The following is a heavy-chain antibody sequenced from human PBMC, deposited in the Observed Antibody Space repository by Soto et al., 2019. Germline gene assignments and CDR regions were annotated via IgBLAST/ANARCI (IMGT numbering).Heavy chain of an antibody. D-gene: IGHD6-13*01. CDR3: ARLELEYSSLIDY. V-gene: IGHV5-51*01. CDR2: IYPGDSDT. Sequence: PGESLKISCKGSGYSFTSYWIGWVRQMPGKGLEWMGIIYPGDSDTRYIPSFQGQVTISADKSISTAYLQWSSRKASDTSMYYCARLELEYSSLIDYWGRGTLVTVSS. CDR1: GYSFTSYW. J-gene: IGHJ4*02.